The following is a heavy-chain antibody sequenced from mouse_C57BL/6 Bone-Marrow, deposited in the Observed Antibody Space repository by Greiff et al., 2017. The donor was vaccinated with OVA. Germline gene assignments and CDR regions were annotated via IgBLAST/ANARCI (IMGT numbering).Heavy chain of an antibody. D-gene: IGHD2-5*01. J-gene: IGHJ4*01. CDR3: VRTYYSNYYAMDY. V-gene: IGHV10-1*01. Sequence: GGGLVQPKGSLKLSCAASGFSFTTYAMNWVRQAPGKGLEWVARIRSKSNNYATYYADSVKDRFTISRDDSESMLYLQMNNLKTEDTAMYYCVRTYYSNYYAMDYWGQGTSVTVSS. CDR2: IRSKSNNYAT. CDR1: GFSFTTYA.